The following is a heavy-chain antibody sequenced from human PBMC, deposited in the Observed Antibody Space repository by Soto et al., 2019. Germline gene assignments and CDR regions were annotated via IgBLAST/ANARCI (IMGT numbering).Heavy chain of an antibody. J-gene: IGHJ4*02. CDR2: IYYSGST. V-gene: IGHV4-30-4*01. CDR1: GGSISSGDYY. Sequence: QVQLQESGPGLVKPSQTLSLTCTVSGGSISSGDYYWSWIRQPPGKGLEWIGYIYYSGSTYYNPSLNSRVTQAVDTSKNQFSLKLSSVTAADTAVYYCARVGGFGATTIDYWGQGTLVTVSS. CDR3: ARVGGFGATTIDY. D-gene: IGHD3-10*01.